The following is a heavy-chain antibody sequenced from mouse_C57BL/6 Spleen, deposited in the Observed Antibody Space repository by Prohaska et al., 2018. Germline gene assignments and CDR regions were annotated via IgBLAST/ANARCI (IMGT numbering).Heavy chain of an antibody. V-gene: IGHV4-1*01. J-gene: IGHJ1*03. CDR3: ASPNWDWYFDV. Sequence: DSSTINYAPSLKDKFIISRDNAKNTLYLQMSKVRSEDTALYYCASPNWDWYFDVWGTGTTVTVSS. CDR2: DSSTI. D-gene: IGHD4-1*02.